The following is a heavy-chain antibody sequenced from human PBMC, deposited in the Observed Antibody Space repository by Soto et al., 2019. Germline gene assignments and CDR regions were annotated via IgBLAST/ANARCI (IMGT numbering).Heavy chain of an antibody. V-gene: IGHV3-74*01. CDR2: INSDGSST. J-gene: IGHJ5*02. Sequence: GGSLRLSCAASGFTFSSYWMHWVRQAPGKGLVWVSRINSDGSSTSYADSVKGRFTISRDNAKNTLYLQMNSLRAEDTTVYYCARDPRKVPLVVTPERTLGWFDPWGQGTLVTVSS. CDR3: ARDPRKVPLVVTPERTLGWFDP. D-gene: IGHD2-21*02. CDR1: GFTFSSYW.